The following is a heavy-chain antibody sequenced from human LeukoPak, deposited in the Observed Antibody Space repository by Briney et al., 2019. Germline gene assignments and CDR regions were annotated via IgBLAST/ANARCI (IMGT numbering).Heavy chain of an antibody. CDR1: GYTFTVNY. V-gene: IGHV1-2*02. J-gene: IGHJ4*02. CDR3: TRGAGTSWFDY. CDR2: ISIKSGVT. Sequence: SVKDSCKPSGYTFTVNYLHSLRQAAGQELEWGGRISIKSGVTVDAQTFQGRATMTRNTSLSTAYMELSRVTSEDTAVYYGTRGAGTSWFDYWGQGSLVTVSS. D-gene: IGHD2-2*01.